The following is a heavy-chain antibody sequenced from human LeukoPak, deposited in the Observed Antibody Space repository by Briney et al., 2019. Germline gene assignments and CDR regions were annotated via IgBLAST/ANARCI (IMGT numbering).Heavy chain of an antibody. CDR2: IYYSGST. V-gene: IGHV4-39*01. CDR1: GGSISSSSYY. J-gene: IGHJ4*02. CDR3: AKTGSGSGSYSY. Sequence: SETLSLTCTVSGGSISSSSYYWGWIRQPPGKGLEWIGSIYYSGSTYYNPSLKSRVTISVDTSKNQFSLKLSSVTAADTAVYYRAKTGSGSGSYSYWGQGTLVTVSS. D-gene: IGHD3-10*01.